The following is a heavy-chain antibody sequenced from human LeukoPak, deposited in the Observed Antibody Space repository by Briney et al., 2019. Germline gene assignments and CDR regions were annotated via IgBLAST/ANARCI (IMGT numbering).Heavy chain of an antibody. Sequence: ASVTVSFKGSGYTFTSYYMHWVRQAPGQGLEWMGWISAYNGNTNYAQKLQGRVTMTTDTSTSTAYMELRSLRSDDTAVYYCARGWRMEYYYDSSGYYYGDYWGQGTLVTVSS. CDR2: ISAYNGNT. V-gene: IGHV1-18*04. CDR1: GYTFTSYY. D-gene: IGHD3-22*01. CDR3: ARGWRMEYYYDSSGYYYGDY. J-gene: IGHJ4*02.